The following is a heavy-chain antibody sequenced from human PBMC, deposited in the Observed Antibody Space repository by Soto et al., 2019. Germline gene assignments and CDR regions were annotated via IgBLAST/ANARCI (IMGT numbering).Heavy chain of an antibody. J-gene: IGHJ4*02. CDR3: ARAESNSPRPFDY. D-gene: IGHD6-13*01. CDR1: GGTFSSYA. V-gene: IGHV1-46*01. CDR2: INPSGGST. Sequence: ASVKVSCKASGGTFSSYAISWVRQAPGQGLEWMGIINPSGGSTSYAQKFQGRVTMTRDTSTSTVYMELSSLRSEDTAVYYCARAESNSPRPFDYWGQGTLVTVYS.